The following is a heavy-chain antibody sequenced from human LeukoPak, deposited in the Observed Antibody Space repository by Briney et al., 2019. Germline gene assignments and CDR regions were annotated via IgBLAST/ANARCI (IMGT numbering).Heavy chain of an antibody. V-gene: IGHV4-59*08. J-gene: IGHJ4*02. CDR3: ARTGLRDDYFDY. CDR2: IYYSGST. Sequence: SETLSLTCTVSGGSISSYYWSWIRQPPGKGLEWIGYIYYSGSTNYNPSLKSRVTISVDTSKNQFSLKLSSVTAADTAVYYCARTGLRDDYFDYWGQGTLVTVSS. CDR1: GGSISSYY. D-gene: IGHD5-12*01.